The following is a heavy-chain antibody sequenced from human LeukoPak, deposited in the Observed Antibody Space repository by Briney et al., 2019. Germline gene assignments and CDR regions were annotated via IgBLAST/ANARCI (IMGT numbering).Heavy chain of an antibody. CDR1: GYTFTGYY. Sequence: ASVKVSCKASGYTFTGYYMHWVRQAPGQGLEWMGRINPNSGGTNYAQKFQGRVTMTRDTSISTAYMELSRPRSDDTAVYYCAMSRSAGIVVVVAARTVDWGQGTLVTVSS. J-gene: IGHJ4*02. V-gene: IGHV1-2*06. CDR3: AMSRSAGIVVVVAARTVD. CDR2: INPNSGGT. D-gene: IGHD2-15*01.